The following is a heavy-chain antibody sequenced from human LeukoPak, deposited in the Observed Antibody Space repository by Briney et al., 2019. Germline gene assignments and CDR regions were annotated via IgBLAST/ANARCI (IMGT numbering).Heavy chain of an antibody. CDR3: ARRGVGIDY. V-gene: IGHV4-34*01. CDR1: GGSMSTYY. D-gene: IGHD3-10*01. J-gene: IGHJ4*02. Sequence: SETLSLTCTASGGSMSTYYWSWIRQPPGKGLEWIGEINHSGSTNYNPSLKSRVTISVDTSKDQFSLRLSSVTAADTAVYYCARRGVGIDYWGQGTLVTVSS. CDR2: INHSGST.